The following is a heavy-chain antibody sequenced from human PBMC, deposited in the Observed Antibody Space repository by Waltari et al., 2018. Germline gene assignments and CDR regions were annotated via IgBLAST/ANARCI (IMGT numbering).Heavy chain of an antibody. V-gene: IGHV5-51*01. CDR2: IYPGGADT. J-gene: IGHJ4*02. Sequence: EVQLVQSGAEVKKTGESLKISCKGSGYSFSNYWIGWVRQMPGKGREWMGIIYPGGADTRYSPAFQGQVTISTDKSISTAYLQWSSLKASDTAIYYCARGREGRPTGYFDYWGQGTLVTVSS. CDR3: ARGREGRPTGYFDY. D-gene: IGHD3-10*01. CDR1: GYSFSNYW.